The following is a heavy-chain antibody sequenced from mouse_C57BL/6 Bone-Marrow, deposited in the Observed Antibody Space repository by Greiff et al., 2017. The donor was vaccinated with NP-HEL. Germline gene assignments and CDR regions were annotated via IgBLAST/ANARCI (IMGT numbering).Heavy chain of an antibody. CDR2: INPYNGGT. CDR1: GYTFTDYY. D-gene: IGHD1-1*01. V-gene: IGHV1-19*01. CDR3: ARYYYGSFDY. J-gene: IGHJ2*01. Sequence: VQLQQSGPVLVKPGASVTMSCKASGYTFTDYYMNWVKQSHGKSLEWIGVINPYNGGTSYNQKFKGKATLTVDKSSSTAYMELNSLTSEDSAVYYCARYYYGSFDYWGQGTTLTVSS.